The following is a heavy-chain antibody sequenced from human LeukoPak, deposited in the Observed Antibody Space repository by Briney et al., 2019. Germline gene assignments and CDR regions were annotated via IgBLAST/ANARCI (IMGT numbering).Heavy chain of an antibody. CDR2: INPISGAT. Sequence: APVGACCYASRYPSIVSLMPWVRQAPGLGLECLGWINPISGATNYAQKFEGRVSMTRDTSISTAYMKLSSLTSGDTDMYYCARGGGGMSFSLIVVVSPSFDHWGQGTLVTVSS. CDR1: RYPSIVSL. D-gene: IGHD3-22*01. J-gene: IGHJ4*02. CDR3: ARGGGGMSFSLIVVVSPSFDH. V-gene: IGHV1-2*02.